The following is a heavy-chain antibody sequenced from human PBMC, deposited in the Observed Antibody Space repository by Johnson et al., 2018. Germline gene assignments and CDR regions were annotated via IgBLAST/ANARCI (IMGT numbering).Heavy chain of an antibody. CDR1: GYTFIGYY. V-gene: IGHV1-2*02. Sequence: QVQLVQSGAEAKKXGASVKVSCLASGYTFIGYYIHWVRQAPGQGLEWMGWIKPNSGGTKYAQKFQGRVTMTRDTSISTAYMELSSLRSEDTAGYYCARGGRYCSGDSCLRDYDYWGQGTLVTVSS. J-gene: IGHJ4*02. CDR2: IKPNSGGT. CDR3: ARGGRYCSGDSCLRDYDY. D-gene: IGHD2-15*01.